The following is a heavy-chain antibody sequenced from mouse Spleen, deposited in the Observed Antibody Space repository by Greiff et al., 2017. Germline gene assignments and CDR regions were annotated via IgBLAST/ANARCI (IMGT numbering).Heavy chain of an antibody. V-gene: IGHV2-4-1*01. Sequence: VQRVESGPGLVAPSQSLSITCTVSGFSLTNYAVHWVRQSPGKGLEWLGVIWSDGSTDYNAAFISRLSISKDNSKSQVFFKMNSLQADDTAIYYCARRQDDGYPLCYWGQGTTLTVSS. CDR2: IWSDGST. CDR1: GFSLTNYA. J-gene: IGHJ2*01. D-gene: IGHD2-3*01. CDR3: ARRQDDGYPLCY.